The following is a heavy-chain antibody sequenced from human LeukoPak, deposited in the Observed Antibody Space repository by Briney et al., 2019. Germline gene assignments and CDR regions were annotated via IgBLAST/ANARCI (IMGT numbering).Heavy chain of an antibody. Sequence: PSQPLSLTCAVSGGSISSGGYSWSWIRQPPGKGLEWIGYIYHSGSTYYNPSLKSRVTISVDRSKNQFSLKLSSVTAADTAVYYCARGSKNSQYNWFDPWGQGTLVTVSA. J-gene: IGHJ5*02. V-gene: IGHV4-30-2*01. CDR2: IYHSGST. CDR1: GGSISSGGYS. CDR3: ARGSKNSQYNWFDP. D-gene: IGHD2/OR15-2a*01.